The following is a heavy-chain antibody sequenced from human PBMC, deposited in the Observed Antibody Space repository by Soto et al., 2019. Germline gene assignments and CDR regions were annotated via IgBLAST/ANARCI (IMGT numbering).Heavy chain of an antibody. D-gene: IGHD3-10*01. CDR2: ISYDGSNK. CDR1: GFTFSSYA. V-gene: IGHV3-30-3*01. CDR3: ARDQAPISTMVRGFIPSPSGMDV. J-gene: IGHJ6*02. Sequence: QVQLVESGGGVVQPGRSLRLSCAASGFTFSSYAMHWVRQAPGKGLEWVAVISYDGSNKYYADSVKGRFTISRDNSKNTLYLQMNRLRAEDTAVYYCARDQAPISTMVRGFIPSPSGMDVWGQGTTVTVSS.